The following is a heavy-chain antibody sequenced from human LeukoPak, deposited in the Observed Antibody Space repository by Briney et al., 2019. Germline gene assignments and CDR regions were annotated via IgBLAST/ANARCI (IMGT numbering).Heavy chain of an antibody. CDR1: GDTVSTNSGV. J-gene: IGHJ4*02. D-gene: IGHD2/OR15-2a*01. V-gene: IGHV6-1*01. CDR3: ARGGFSTATAPDY. Sequence: SQTLSLTCAISGDTVSTNSGVWNWIRQSPSRGLEWLGRTYYRSKWYDDYAVSVRSRITINPDTSKNQFSLQLTSVTPEDTAVYYCARGGFSTATAPDYWGQGTLVTVSS. CDR2: TYYRSKWYD.